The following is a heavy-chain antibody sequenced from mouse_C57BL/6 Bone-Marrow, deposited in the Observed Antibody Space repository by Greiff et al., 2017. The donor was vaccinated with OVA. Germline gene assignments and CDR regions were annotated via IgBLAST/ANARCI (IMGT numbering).Heavy chain of an antibody. V-gene: IGHV6-6*01. CDR1: GFTFSDAW. D-gene: IGHD1-1*01. CDR2: IRNKTNNHAT. CDR3: TLRIRKGYFDY. J-gene: IGHJ2*01. Sequence: VQLQQSGGGLVQPGGSMKLSCAASGFTFSDAWMDWVRQSPEKGLEWVAEIRNKTNNHATYYAESVKGRFTISRDDSKSSVYLKMNSLRAEDTGIYYCTLRIRKGYFDYWGQGTTLTVSS.